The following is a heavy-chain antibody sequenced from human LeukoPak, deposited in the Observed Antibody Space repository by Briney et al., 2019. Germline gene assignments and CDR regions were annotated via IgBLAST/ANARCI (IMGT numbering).Heavy chain of an antibody. CDR1: GYSFTSYW. CDR3: ATYYDILTGPPDAFDI. J-gene: IGHJ3*02. Sequence: GESLKISCKGSGYSFTSYWIGWVRQMPGKGLEWMGIIYPGDSDTRYSPSFQGQFTISADKSISTAYLQWSSLKASDTAMYYCATYYDILTGPPDAFDIWGQGTMVTVSS. CDR2: IYPGDSDT. V-gene: IGHV5-51*01. D-gene: IGHD3-9*01.